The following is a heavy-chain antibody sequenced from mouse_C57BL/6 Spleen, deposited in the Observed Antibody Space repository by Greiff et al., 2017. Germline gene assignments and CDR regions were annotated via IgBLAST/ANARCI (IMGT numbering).Heavy chain of an antibody. CDR1: GYTFTSYW. Sequence: QVQLQQPGAELVRPGASVKLSCKASGYTFTSYWMHWVKQRPGQGLEWIGMIHPNSGSTNYNEKFKSKATLTVDKSSSTAYMQRSSLTSEDAAVYYCAIWSWCAYWGQGTLVTVSA. CDR2: IHPNSGST. V-gene: IGHV1-64*01. CDR3: AIWSWCAY. D-gene: IGHD1-1*02. J-gene: IGHJ3*01.